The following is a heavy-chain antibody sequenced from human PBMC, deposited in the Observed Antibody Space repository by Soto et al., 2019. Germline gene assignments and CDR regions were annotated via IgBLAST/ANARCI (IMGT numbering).Heavy chain of an antibody. J-gene: IGHJ4*02. CDR2: IYHSGST. Sequence: SETLSLTCAVSGGSISSGGYSWSWIRQPPGKGLEWIGYIYHSGSTYYNPSLKSRVTISVDRSKNQFSLKLSSVTAADTAVYYCARGYVTTCYFDYWGQGTLVTVSS. CDR3: ARGYVTTCYFDY. CDR1: GGSISSGGYS. V-gene: IGHV4-30-2*01. D-gene: IGHD4-4*01.